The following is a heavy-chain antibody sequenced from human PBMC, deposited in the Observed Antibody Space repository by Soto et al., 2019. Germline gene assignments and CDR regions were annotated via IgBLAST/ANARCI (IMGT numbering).Heavy chain of an antibody. J-gene: IGHJ6*02. Sequence: QITLKESGPTVVQPTQTLTLTCSFSGFSLSTSAEGVAWIRQPPGKALEWLALIYWDDDERYSPFLKSRLTIAKDTSKNQVVLTMTNMDPVDTATYFCAHKGGRGAAMDVWGQEATVTVSS. CDR1: GFSLSTSAEG. D-gene: IGHD2-15*01. CDR3: AHKGGRGAAMDV. CDR2: IYWDDDE. V-gene: IGHV2-5*02.